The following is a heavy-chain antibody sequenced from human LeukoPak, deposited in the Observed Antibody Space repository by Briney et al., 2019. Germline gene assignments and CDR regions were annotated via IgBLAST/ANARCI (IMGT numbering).Heavy chain of an antibody. Sequence: ASVKVSCKASGYTFTSYGISWVRQAPGQGLEWMGWISTDNGNTNYAQKFQGRLTMTTYTSTSTAYMELRSLRSDDTAVYYCARPQMVDRSGWYPTPRWFAPWGQGPLVPVPS. V-gene: IGHV1-18*04. CDR1: GYTFTSYG. CDR2: ISTDNGNT. CDR3: ARPQMVDRSGWYPTPRWFAP. D-gene: IGHD6-19*01. J-gene: IGHJ5*02.